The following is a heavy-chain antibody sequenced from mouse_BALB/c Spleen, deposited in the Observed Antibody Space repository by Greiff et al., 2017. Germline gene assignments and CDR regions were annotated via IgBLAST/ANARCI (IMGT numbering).Heavy chain of an antibody. Sequence: QVQLKESGPGLVAPSQSLSITCTVSGFSLTSYDISWIRQPPGKGLEWLGVIWTGGGTNYNSAFMSRLSISKDNSKSQVFLKMNSLQTDDTAIYYCVRESYGNYVRYFDVWGAGTTVTVSS. CDR2: IWTGGGT. V-gene: IGHV2-9-2*01. CDR3: VRESYGNYVRYFDV. D-gene: IGHD2-1*01. J-gene: IGHJ1*01. CDR1: GFSLTSYD.